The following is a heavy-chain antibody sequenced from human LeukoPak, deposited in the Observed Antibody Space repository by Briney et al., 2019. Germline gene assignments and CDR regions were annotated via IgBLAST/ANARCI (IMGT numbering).Heavy chain of an antibody. CDR2: IIPILGIA. D-gene: IGHD6-13*01. J-gene: IGHJ4*02. Sequence: SVKVSCKASGGTFSSYAISWVRQAPGQGLEWMGRIIPILGIANYAQKFQGRVTITADKSTSTAYMELSSLRSEDTAVYYCARDWYSSSWYVDYWGQGTLVTVSS. CDR1: GGTFSSYA. CDR3: ARDWYSSSWYVDY. V-gene: IGHV1-69*04.